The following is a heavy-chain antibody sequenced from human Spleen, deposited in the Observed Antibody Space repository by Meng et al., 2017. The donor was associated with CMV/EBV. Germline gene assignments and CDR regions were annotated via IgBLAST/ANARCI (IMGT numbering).Heavy chain of an antibody. V-gene: IGHV3-30*04. CDR3: ARDLYIVVVPAASGMDV. D-gene: IGHD2-2*01. J-gene: IGHJ6*02. CDR2: ISYDGSNK. Sequence: GESLKISCAASGFTFSSYAMHWVRQAPGKGLEWVAVISYDGSNKYYADSVKGRFTISRDNSKNTLSLQMNSLRAEDTAVYYCARDLYIVVVPAASGMDVWGQGTTVTVSS. CDR1: GFTFSSYA.